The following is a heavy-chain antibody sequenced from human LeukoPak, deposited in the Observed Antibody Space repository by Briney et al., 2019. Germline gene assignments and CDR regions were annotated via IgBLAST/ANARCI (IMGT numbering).Heavy chain of an antibody. CDR1: GGSISSYY. CDR2: IFTSGST. CDR3: ARKQSYFDY. Sequence: PSETLSLTCTVSGGSISSYYWSWIRQPPGKGLEWIGYIFTSGSTNYNPSLRSRVSMSLDTSKNQFSLKLNSVTAADTAVYYWARKQSYFDYWGQGALVTVSS. J-gene: IGHJ4*02. V-gene: IGHV4-4*09.